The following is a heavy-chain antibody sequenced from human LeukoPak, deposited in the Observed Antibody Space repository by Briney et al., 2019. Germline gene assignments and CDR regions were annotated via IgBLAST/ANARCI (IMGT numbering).Heavy chain of an antibody. J-gene: IGHJ4*01. CDR2: ISSSGSTV. CDR3: ARDVRYCSGGSLYSGDY. V-gene: IGHV3-48*03. Sequence: GGSLTLSYAASAFTLSCYEENWVRQAPGKGLEWVSYISSSGSTVYYADSVKGRFTISRDNAKNSLYLQMNSLRVEDTAVYYCARDVRYCSGGSLYSGDYWGPGKPVTVSS. CDR1: AFTLSCYE. D-gene: IGHD2-15*01.